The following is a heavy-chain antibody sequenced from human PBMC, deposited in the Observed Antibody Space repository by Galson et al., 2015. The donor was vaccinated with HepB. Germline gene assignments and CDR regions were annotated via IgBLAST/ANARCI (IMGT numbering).Heavy chain of an antibody. V-gene: IGHV1-18*01. J-gene: IGHJ4*02. Sequence: SVKVSCKASGYTFTSYGISWVRQAPGQGLEWMGWISAYNGNTNYAQKLQGRVTMTTDTSTSTAYMELRSLRSDDTAVYYCARGSPTIEGYFDWLLSGGMTFDYWGQGTLVTVSS. CDR2: ISAYNGNT. D-gene: IGHD3-9*01. CDR1: GYTFTSYG. CDR3: ARGSPTIEGYFDWLLSGGMTFDY.